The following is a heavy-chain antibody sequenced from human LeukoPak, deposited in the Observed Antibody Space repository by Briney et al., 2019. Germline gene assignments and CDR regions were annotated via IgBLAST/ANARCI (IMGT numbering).Heavy chain of an antibody. Sequence: ASVKVSCKASGYTFTSYDINWVRQATGQGLEWMGWMNPNSGNTGYAQKFQGRVTMTRNTSISTAYMELSSLRSEDTAVYYCARGGITGTTRGPTRLNDAFDIWGQETMVTVSS. D-gene: IGHD1-20*01. CDR2: MNPNSGNT. CDR3: ARGGITGTTRGPTRLNDAFDI. CDR1: GYTFTSYD. V-gene: IGHV1-8*01. J-gene: IGHJ3*02.